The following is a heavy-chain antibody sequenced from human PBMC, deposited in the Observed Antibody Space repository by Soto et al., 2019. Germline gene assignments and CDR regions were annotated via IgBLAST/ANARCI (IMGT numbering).Heavy chain of an antibody. CDR2: IYYSGST. J-gene: IGHJ4*02. CDR1: GGSISSYY. Sequence: SETLSLTCTVSGGSISSYYWSWIRQPPGKGLEWIGYIYYSGSTNYNPSLKSRVTISVDTSKNQFSLKLSSVTAADTAVYYCARSYDSSGYYYPGYWGQGTLVTVSS. D-gene: IGHD3-22*01. V-gene: IGHV4-59*01. CDR3: ARSYDSSGYYYPGY.